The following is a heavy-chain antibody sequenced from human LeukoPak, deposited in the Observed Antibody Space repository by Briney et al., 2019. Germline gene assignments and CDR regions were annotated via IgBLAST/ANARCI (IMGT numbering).Heavy chain of an antibody. Sequence: GASVKVSCKASGGTFSSYAISWVRQAPGQGLEWMGGIIPIFGTANYAQKFQGRVTITADESTSTAYMELSSLTSEDTAVYYCARDLGPENWFDPWGQGTLVTVSS. V-gene: IGHV1-69*13. CDR3: ARDLGPENWFDP. CDR1: GGTFSSYA. J-gene: IGHJ5*02. CDR2: IIPIFGTA.